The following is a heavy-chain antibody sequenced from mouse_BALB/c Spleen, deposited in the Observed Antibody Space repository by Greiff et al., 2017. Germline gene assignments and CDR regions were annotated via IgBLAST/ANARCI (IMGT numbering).Heavy chain of an antibody. J-gene: IGHJ4*01. V-gene: IGHV1S137*01. CDR3: ARGIWDGPSYAMDY. D-gene: IGHD4-1*01. CDR1: GYTFTDYA. Sequence: QVHLQQSGAELVRPGVSVKISCKGSGYTFTDYAMHWVKQSHAKGLEWIGVISTYYGDASYNQKFKGKATMTVDKSSSTAYMELARLTSEDSGIYYCARGIWDGPSYAMDYWGQGTSVTVSS. CDR2: ISTYYGDA.